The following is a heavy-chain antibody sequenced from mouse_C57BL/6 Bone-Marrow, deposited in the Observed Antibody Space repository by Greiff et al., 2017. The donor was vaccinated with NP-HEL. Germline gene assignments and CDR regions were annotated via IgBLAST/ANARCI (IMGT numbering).Heavy chain of an antibody. D-gene: IGHD1-1*01. Sequence: EVKLVESGPGLAKPSQTLSLTCSVTGYSITSDYWNWIRKFPGNKLEYMGYISYSGSTYYNPSLKSRISITRDTSKNQYYLQLNSVTTEDTATYYCARSPLVDYYGSTYWYFDVWGTGTTVTVSS. CDR3: ARSPLVDYYGSTYWYFDV. J-gene: IGHJ1*03. V-gene: IGHV3-8*01. CDR2: ISYSGST. CDR1: GYSITSDY.